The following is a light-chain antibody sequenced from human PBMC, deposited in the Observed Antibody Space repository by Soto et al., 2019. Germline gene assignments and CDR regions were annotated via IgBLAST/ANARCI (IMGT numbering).Light chain of an antibody. CDR2: AAS. CDR3: QQYYSYPLT. CDR1: QGISSS. J-gene: IGKJ4*01. Sequence: AIQLTQSPSSFSASTGDRVTITCRASQGISSSLAWYQQKPGKAPELLLYAASTLQSGVPSRFSGSGSGTAFTLTINCLQPEDFATYFCQQYYSYPLTFGGGTKVEIK. V-gene: IGKV1-8*01.